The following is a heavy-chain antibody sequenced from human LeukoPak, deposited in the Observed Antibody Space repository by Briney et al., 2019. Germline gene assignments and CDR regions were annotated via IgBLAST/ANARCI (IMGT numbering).Heavy chain of an antibody. CDR3: TRDGYDSSGYYPDY. Sequence: GSLRLSXAXSGFTFXSYSMNWVRQAPGKGLEWVSYISSSSSTIYYADSVKGRFTISRDNARNSLYLQMNSLRDEDTAVYYCTRDGYDSSGYYPDYWGQGTLVTVSS. CDR1: GFTFXSYS. CDR2: ISSSSSTI. J-gene: IGHJ4*02. V-gene: IGHV3-48*02. D-gene: IGHD3-22*01.